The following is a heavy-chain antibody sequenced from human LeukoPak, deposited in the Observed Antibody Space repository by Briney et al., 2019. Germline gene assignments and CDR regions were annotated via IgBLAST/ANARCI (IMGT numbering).Heavy chain of an antibody. D-gene: IGHD5-12*01. J-gene: IGHJ4*02. CDR3: ARDRLGRIRGYSGYDSGY. CDR1: GYTFTSYG. CDR2: ISAYNGNT. Sequence: ASVKVSCKASGYTFTSYGISWVRQAPGQGVEWMGWISAYNGNTNYAQKLQGRGTMTTDTSTSTAYMELRSLRSDDTAVYYCARDRLGRIRGYSGYDSGYWGQGTLVTVSS. V-gene: IGHV1-18*04.